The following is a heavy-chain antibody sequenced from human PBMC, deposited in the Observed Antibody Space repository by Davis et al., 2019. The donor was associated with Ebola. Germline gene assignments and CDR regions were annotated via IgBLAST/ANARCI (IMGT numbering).Heavy chain of an antibody. CDR3: AIPVPRYCSSTSCYYFDY. J-gene: IGHJ4*02. V-gene: IGHV1-69*13. CDR1: GGTFSSYA. D-gene: IGHD2-2*01. CDR2: IIPIFGTA. Sequence: SVKVSCKASGGTFSSYAISWVRQAPGQGLEWMGGIIPIFGTANYAQKFQGRVTITADESTSTAYMELSSLRSEDTAVYYCAIPVPRYCSSTSCYYFDYWGQGTLVTVSS.